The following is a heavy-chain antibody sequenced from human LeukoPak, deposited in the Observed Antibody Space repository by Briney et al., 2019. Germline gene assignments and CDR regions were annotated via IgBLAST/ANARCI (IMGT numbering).Heavy chain of an antibody. CDR3: ARPQRRDTAARREGGMDV. J-gene: IGHJ6*02. CDR2: ISAYNGNT. CDR1: GYTFTSYG. Sequence: RASVKVSCKASGYTFTSYGISWVRQAPGQGLEWMGWISAYNGNTNYAQKLQGRVTTTTDTSTSTAYMELRSLRSDDTAVYYCARPQRRDTAARREGGMDVWGQGTTVTVSS. D-gene: IGHD5-18*01. V-gene: IGHV1-18*01.